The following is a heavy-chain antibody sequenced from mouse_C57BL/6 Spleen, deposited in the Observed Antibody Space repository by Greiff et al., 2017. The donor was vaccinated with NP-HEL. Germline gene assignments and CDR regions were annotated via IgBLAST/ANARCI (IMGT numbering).Heavy chain of an antibody. Sequence: DVQLQESGPGLVKPSQSLSLTCSVTGYSITSGYYWNWIRQFPGNKLEWMGYISYDGSNNYNPSLKNRISITRDTSKNQFFLKLNSVTTEDTATYYCARDREGNPYYFDYWGQGTTLTVSS. CDR3: ARDREGNPYYFDY. CDR2: ISYDGSN. D-gene: IGHD3-1*01. J-gene: IGHJ2*01. V-gene: IGHV3-6*01. CDR1: GYSITSGYY.